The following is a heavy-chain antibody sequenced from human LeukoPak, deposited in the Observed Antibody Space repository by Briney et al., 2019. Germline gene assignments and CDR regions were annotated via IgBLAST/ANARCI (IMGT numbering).Heavy chain of an antibody. Sequence: GGSLRLSCVASGFTFSSYGMHWVRQAPGKGLEGVAFLRRDGSNKNYAESVKGRFTISSDNSKNTLYLQMNSLRPEDTAVYYCAKDCTLYTNYGCFDYWGLGTLVTVPS. CDR1: GFTFSSYG. V-gene: IGHV3-30*02. J-gene: IGHJ4*02. CDR2: LRRDGSNK. CDR3: AKDCTLYTNYGCFDY. D-gene: IGHD3-16*01.